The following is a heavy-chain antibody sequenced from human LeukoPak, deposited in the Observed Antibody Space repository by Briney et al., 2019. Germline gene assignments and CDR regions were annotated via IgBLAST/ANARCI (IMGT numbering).Heavy chain of an antibody. CDR2: ISWNSGSI. Sequence: GRSLRLSCAASGFTFDDYAMHWVRQAPGKGLEWVSGISWNSGSIGYADSVKGRFTISRDNAKNSLYLQMNSLRAEDMALYYCAKDITMVRGGMDVWGKGTTVTVSS. CDR1: GFTFDDYA. V-gene: IGHV3-9*03. J-gene: IGHJ6*03. D-gene: IGHD3-10*01. CDR3: AKDITMVRGGMDV.